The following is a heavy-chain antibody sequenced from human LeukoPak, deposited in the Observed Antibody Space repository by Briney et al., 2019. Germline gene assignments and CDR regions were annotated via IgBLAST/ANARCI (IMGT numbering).Heavy chain of an antibody. CDR1: GGTFSSYA. V-gene: IGHV1-24*01. Sequence: SVKVSCKASGGTFSSYAISWVRQAPGQGLEWMGGFDPEDGETIYAQKFQGRVTMTEDTSTDTAYMELSSLRSEDTAVYYCATDLRYSGSSYFDYWGQGTLVTVSS. CDR2: FDPEDGET. CDR3: ATDLRYSGSSYFDY. D-gene: IGHD1-26*01. J-gene: IGHJ4*02.